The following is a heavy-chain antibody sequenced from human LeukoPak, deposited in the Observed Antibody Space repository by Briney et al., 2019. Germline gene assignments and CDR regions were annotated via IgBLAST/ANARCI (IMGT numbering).Heavy chain of an antibody. D-gene: IGHD3-9*01. CDR3: ARVGDFDWLPLLGYGMDV. Sequence: PGGSLRLSCAASGFTFSSYWMSWVRQAPGKGLEWVANIKQDGSEKYYVDSVKGRFTISRDNAKNSLYLQMNSLRAEDTAVYYCARVGDFDWLPLLGYGMDVWGQGTTVTVSS. J-gene: IGHJ6*02. CDR2: IKQDGSEK. V-gene: IGHV3-7*04. CDR1: GFTFSSYW.